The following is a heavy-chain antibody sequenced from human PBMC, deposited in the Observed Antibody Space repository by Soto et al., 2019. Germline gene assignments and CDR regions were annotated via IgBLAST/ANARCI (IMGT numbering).Heavy chain of an antibody. CDR1: GYTFTSYG. J-gene: IGHJ6*02. Sequence: ASVKVSCKASGYTFTSYGISWVRQAPGQGLEWMGWISAYNGNTNYAQKLQGRVTMTTDTSTSTAYMELSSLRSEDTAVYYCARERFSGRYPDYYYYYGMDVWGQGTTVTVSS. D-gene: IGHD1-26*01. CDR3: ARERFSGRYPDYYYYYGMDV. CDR2: ISAYNGNT. V-gene: IGHV1-18*04.